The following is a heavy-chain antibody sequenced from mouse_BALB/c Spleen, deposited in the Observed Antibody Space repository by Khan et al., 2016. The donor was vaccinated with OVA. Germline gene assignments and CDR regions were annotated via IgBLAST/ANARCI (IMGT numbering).Heavy chain of an antibody. V-gene: IGHV3-2*02. Sequence: EVELVESGPGLVKPSQSLSLTCTVTGYSITSDYAWNWIRQFPGNKLEWMGHISYSGNTKYNPSLKSRISITRDTSKNQFFLQLNSVTTDDTATYYCARIDGGDFDYWGQGTTLTVSS. CDR3: ARIDGGDFDY. CDR1: GYSITSDYA. D-gene: IGHD2-3*01. J-gene: IGHJ2*01. CDR2: ISYSGNT.